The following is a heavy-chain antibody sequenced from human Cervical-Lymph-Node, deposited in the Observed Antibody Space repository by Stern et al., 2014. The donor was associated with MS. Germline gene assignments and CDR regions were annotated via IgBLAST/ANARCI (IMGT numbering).Heavy chain of an antibody. CDR2: IKQDGSEK. Sequence: EVQLEESGGGLVQPGGPLRLSCAASGLTFSSYWMSWVRQAPGKGLEWEANIKQDGSEKYYVDSVKGRFTISRDNAKKSLYLQMNSLRAEDTAVYYCARPNLPTYYYDSSGSYDYWGQGTLVTVSS. CDR3: ARPNLPTYYYDSSGSYDY. CDR1: GLTFSSYW. D-gene: IGHD3-22*01. V-gene: IGHV3-7*01. J-gene: IGHJ4*02.